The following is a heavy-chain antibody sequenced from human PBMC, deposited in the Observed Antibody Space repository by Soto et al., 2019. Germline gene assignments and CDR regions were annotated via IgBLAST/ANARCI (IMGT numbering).Heavy chain of an antibody. CDR1: GYTFTSYG. D-gene: IGHD3-9*01. J-gene: IGHJ3*02. CDR3: ARGRLVISTLDAFDI. V-gene: IGHV1-18*01. CDR2: ISAYNGNT. Sequence: ASVKVSCKASGYTFTSYGISWVRQAPVQGLEWMGWISAYNGNTNYAQKLQGRVTMTTDTSTSTAYMELRSLRSDDTAVYYCARGRLVISTLDAFDIWGQGTMVTVS.